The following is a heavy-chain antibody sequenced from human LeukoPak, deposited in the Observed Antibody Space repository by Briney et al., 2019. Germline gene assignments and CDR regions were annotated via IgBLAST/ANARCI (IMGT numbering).Heavy chain of an antibody. CDR3: LRDTGCRTTNCYSYFDY. D-gene: IGHD2-2*01. CDR2: ISYDGSNK. V-gene: IGHV3-30*03. Sequence: GGSLRLSCAASGFTFSSYGMHWVRQAPGKGLEWVAVISYDGSNKYYADSVKGRFTISRDNSKNTLYLQMNSLRAEDTAVYYCLRDTGCRTTNCYSYFDYWGQGTLVTVSS. J-gene: IGHJ4*02. CDR1: GFTFSSYG.